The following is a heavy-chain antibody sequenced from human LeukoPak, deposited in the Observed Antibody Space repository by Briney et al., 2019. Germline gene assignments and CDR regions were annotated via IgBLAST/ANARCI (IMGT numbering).Heavy chain of an antibody. CDR2: IYYSGST. Sequence: SETLCLTCTVSGGSISSSSYYWGWIRQPPGKGLEWIGSIYYSGSTYYNPSLKSRVTIPVDTSKNQFSLKLSSVTAADTAVYYCASKRIVATIYDYWGQGTLVTVSS. CDR3: ASKRIVATIYDY. D-gene: IGHD5-12*01. CDR1: GGSISSSSYY. J-gene: IGHJ4*02. V-gene: IGHV4-39*01.